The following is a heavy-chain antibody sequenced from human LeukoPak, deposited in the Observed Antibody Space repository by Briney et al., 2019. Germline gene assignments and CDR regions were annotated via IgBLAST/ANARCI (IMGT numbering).Heavy chain of an antibody. D-gene: IGHD3-22*01. V-gene: IGHV4-59*01. J-gene: IGHJ4*02. Sequence: SETLSLTCSVFGGLLSSYHCSWIRQPPGKGLEWIGYIYYRGGANYNPSLKSRVTISVDTSKNQFSLKLSSVAAADTAVYYCARTSSSGYHDFWDQGTLVTVSS. CDR1: GGLLSSYH. CDR3: ARTSSSGYHDF. CDR2: IYYRGGA.